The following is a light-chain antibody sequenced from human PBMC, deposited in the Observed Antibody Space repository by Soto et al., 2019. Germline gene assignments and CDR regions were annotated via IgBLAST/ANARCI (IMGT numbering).Light chain of an antibody. CDR3: QQYDQWPVT. CDR1: QPVKDN. V-gene: IGKV3D-15*01. CDR2: GAS. J-gene: IGKJ5*01. Sequence: VVMTQYPASLSLSPGAGATLSCWASQPVKDNLAWYQQKPGQGPRLLIYGASARALGIPDRFSGSGSGTEFTFTITSLQYEDFAVYYCQQYDQWPVTFGQGTRLEIK.